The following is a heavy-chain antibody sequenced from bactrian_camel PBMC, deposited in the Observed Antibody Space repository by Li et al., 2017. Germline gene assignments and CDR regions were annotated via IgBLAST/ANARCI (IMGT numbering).Heavy chain of an antibody. CDR3: AARLGGGCLLSRITDFGY. J-gene: IGHJ6*01. Sequence: HVQLVESGGGSVQAGGSLRLSCATSGYTYSGYSSRCMGWSRRAPGKEREGVAGIESDGSTSYADSVKGRFTISKDNDKNTVYLQMNSLKPEDTAMYTCAARLGGGCLLSRITDFGYWGQGTQVTVS. V-gene: IGHV3S9*01. CDR2: IESDGST. D-gene: IGHD3*01. CDR1: GYTYSGYSSRC.